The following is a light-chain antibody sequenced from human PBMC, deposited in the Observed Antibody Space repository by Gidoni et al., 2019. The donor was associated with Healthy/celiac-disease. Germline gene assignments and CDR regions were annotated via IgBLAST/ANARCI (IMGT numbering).Light chain of an antibody. CDR1: SSNIGAGYE. V-gene: IGLV1-40*01. CDR3: QSYDSSLSGVV. J-gene: IGLJ2*01. CDR2: GNS. Sequence: QSVLTQPPSVSGAPGQRVTISCTGRSSNIGAGYEVHWYQQLPGTDPKLLIYGNSNRPSGVPDRFSGSKSGTSASLAISGLQAEDEADYYCQSYDSSLSGVVFGGGTKLTVL.